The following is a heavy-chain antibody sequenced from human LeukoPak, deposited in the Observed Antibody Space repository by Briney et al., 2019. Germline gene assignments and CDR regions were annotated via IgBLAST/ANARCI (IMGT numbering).Heavy chain of an antibody. J-gene: IGHJ4*02. CDR1: GFTFSSYA. CDR2: ISGSGGST. CDR3: AKGFQGRAGYFDY. V-gene: IGHV3-23*01. D-gene: IGHD6-13*01. Sequence: GGSLRLFCAASGFTFSSYAMRWVRQAPGKGLEWVSAISGSGGSTYYADSVKGRFTISRDNSKNTLYLQMNSLRAEDTAVYYCAKGFQGRAGYFDYWGQGTLVTVSS.